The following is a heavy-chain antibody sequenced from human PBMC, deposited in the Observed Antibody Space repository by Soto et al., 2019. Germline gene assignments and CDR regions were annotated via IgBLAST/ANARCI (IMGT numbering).Heavy chain of an antibody. D-gene: IGHD2-2*01. CDR3: ARDQKYQLLDGYYYYGMDV. Sequence: SETLSLTCTVSGGSISSGGYYWSWIRQHPGKGLEWIGYIYYSGSTYYNPSLKSRVTISVDTSKNQFSLKLSSVTAADTAVYYCARDQKYQLLDGYYYYGMDVWGQGTTVTVSS. J-gene: IGHJ6*02. V-gene: IGHV4-31*03. CDR2: IYYSGST. CDR1: GGSISSGGYY.